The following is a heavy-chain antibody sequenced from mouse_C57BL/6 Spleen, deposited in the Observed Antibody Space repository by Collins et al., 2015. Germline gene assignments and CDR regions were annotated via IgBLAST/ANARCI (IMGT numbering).Heavy chain of an antibody. V-gene: IGHV1-82*01. J-gene: IGHJ1*03. CDR3: AKYGYGSSPDV. D-gene: IGHD1-1*01. Sequence: QVQLQQPGPELVKPGASVKISCKASGYAFSSSWMNWVKQRPGKGLEWIGRIYPGDGDTNYNGKFKGKATLTADKSSSTAYMQVSSLTSEDSAVYFCAKYGYGSSPDVWGTGTTVTVSS. CDR1: GYAFSSSW. CDR2: IYPGDGDT.